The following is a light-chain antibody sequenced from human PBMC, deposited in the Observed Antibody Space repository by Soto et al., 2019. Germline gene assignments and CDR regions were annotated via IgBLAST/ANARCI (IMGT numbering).Light chain of an antibody. CDR1: SSDVGRYNY. Sequence: QSAMTQPASVSGSPGLSITISCTGTSSDVGRYNYVSWYQQHPGKAPKLMIYDVSNRPSGVSNRFSGSKSGNTASLTISGLQAEDEDDYYCSSYTSSSTKVFGGGTKLTVL. J-gene: IGLJ2*01. CDR3: SSYTSSSTKV. V-gene: IGLV2-14*01. CDR2: DVS.